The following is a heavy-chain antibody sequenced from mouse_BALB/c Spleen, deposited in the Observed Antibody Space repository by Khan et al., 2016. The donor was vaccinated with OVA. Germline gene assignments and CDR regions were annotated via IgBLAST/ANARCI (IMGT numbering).Heavy chain of an antibody. CDR1: GFSLTTYG. CDR3: ARGGFYAMDY. V-gene: IGHV2-6*02. Sequence: QVQLKQSGPGLVAPSQSLSNTCTVSGFSLTTYGVHWVRQLPGKGLEWLVVIWSDGITTYNSALKSRLSISKDNSKSQVFLKMNSLQTDDTAMYYCARGGFYAMDYWGQGTSVTVSS. J-gene: IGHJ4*01. CDR2: IWSDGIT.